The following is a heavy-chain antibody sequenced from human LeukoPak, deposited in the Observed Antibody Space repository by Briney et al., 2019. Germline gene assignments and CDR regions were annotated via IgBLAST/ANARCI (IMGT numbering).Heavy chain of an antibody. CDR1: GYTFTSYG. V-gene: IGHV1-18*01. CDR3: ARGRLGELSQIPDY. CDR2: ISAYNGNT. Sequence: GASVKVSCKASGYTFTSYGISWVRQAPGQGFEWMGWISAYNGNTNYAQKLQGRVTMTTDTSTSTAYMELRSLRSDDTAVYYCARGRLGELSQIPDYWGQGTLVTVSS. D-gene: IGHD3-16*02. J-gene: IGHJ4*02.